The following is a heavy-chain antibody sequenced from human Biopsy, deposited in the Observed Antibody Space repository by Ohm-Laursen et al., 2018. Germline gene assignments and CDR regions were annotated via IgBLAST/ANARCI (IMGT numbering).Heavy chain of an antibody. D-gene: IGHD3-10*01. CDR3: ARGGSGSGYYGMDV. J-gene: IGHJ6*02. Sequence: ASVKVSCNASGDTFSRSAFFWARQAPGQGLVYLGRIIPIVGITNHARTFQGRITLTADKSTFMVYMELSRLRSDDTAIYYCARGGSGSGYYGMDVWGQGATVSVSS. CDR1: GDTFSRSA. CDR2: IIPIVGIT. V-gene: IGHV1-69*04.